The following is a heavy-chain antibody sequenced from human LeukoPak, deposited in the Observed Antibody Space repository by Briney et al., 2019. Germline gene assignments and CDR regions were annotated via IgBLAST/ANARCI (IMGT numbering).Heavy chain of an antibody. CDR2: ISYDGSNK. V-gene: IGHV3-30*03. J-gene: IGHJ4*02. CDR3: ASGVAEIYYFDY. Sequence: GGSLRLSCAASGFTFSSYGMHWVRQAPGKGLEWVAVISYDGSNKYYADSVKGRFTISRDNSKNTLYLQMNSLRAEDTAVYYCASGVAEIYYFDYWGQGTLVTVSS. D-gene: IGHD6-19*01. CDR1: GFTFSSYG.